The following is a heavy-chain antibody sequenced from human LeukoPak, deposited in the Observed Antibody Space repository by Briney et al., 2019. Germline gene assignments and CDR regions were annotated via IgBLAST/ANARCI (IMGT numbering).Heavy chain of an antibody. J-gene: IGHJ3*02. CDR1: GGSISSYY. CDR2: IYYSGST. Sequence: SETLPLTCTVSGGSISSYYWSWIRQPPGKGLEWIGYIYYSGSTNYNPSLKSRVTISVDTSKNQFSLKLSSVTAADTAVYYCAKGIAAAGSYDAFDIWGQGTMVTVSS. V-gene: IGHV4-59*01. D-gene: IGHD6-13*01. CDR3: AKGIAAAGSYDAFDI.